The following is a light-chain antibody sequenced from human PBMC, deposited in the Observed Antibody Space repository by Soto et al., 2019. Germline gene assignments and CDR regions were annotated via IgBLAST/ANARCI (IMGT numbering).Light chain of an antibody. CDR3: QQYKSWPPT. Sequence: TQSPATLSVSPGDRATLSCRASQSVGSSLAWYQQKRGQPPRLLIYGASSRESGVPDRFSGSGSGTEFVLTVTSLQSDDSAVYSCQQYKSWPPTFGQGTRVEI. J-gene: IGKJ1*01. CDR2: GAS. V-gene: IGKV3-15*01. CDR1: QSVGSS.